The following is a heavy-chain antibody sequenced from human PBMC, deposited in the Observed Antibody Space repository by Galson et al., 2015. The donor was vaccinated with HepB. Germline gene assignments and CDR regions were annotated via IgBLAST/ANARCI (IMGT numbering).Heavy chain of an antibody. CDR3: ARDVTLGSGWYGIFDY. V-gene: IGHV1-46*01. D-gene: IGHD6-19*01. CDR2: INPSGGST. CDR1: GYTFTSYY. J-gene: IGHJ4*02. Sequence: SVKVSCKASGYTFTSYYMHWVRQAPGQGLEWMGIINPSGGSTSYAQKFQGRVTMTRDTSTSTVYMELSSLRSEDTAVYYCARDVTLGSGWYGIFDYWGQGTLVTVSS.